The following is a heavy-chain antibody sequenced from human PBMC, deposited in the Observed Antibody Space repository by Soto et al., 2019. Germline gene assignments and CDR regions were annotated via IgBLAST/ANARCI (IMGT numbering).Heavy chain of an antibody. CDR1: GFTFSSYA. D-gene: IGHD3-22*01. CDR2: ISGSGGST. J-gene: IGHJ4*02. CDR3: AKDSEYYYDSSGYYPNFDY. V-gene: IGHV3-23*01. Sequence: GGSLRLSCAASGFTFSSYAVSWVRQAPGKGLEWVSAISGSGGSTYYADSVKGRFTISRDNSKNTLYLQMNSLRAEDTAVYYCAKDSEYYYDSSGYYPNFDYWGQGTLVTVSS.